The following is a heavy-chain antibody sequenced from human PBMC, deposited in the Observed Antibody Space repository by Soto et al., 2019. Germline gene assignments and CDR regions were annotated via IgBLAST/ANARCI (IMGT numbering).Heavy chain of an antibody. CDR1: GYTFTDYC. CDR3: ARVCITGVWVQAPFDS. J-gene: IGHJ5*01. D-gene: IGHD5-18*01. V-gene: IGHV1-46*01. Sequence: ASLTVSGKASGYTFTDYCMHWVRQAPGQGRGWMGIINPSGGSKSYAQKFQGRVTMTKDTSTMTDYMELSSLRSEDTTVYYCARVCITGVWVQAPFDSWGRGTVVTAAS. CDR2: INPSGGSK.